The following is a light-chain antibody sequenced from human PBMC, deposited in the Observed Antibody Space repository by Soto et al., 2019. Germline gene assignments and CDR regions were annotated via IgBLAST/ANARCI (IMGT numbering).Light chain of an antibody. CDR3: QQQVKWPFT. Sequence: EIVMTQSPVTLSVSPGERATLSCRASQSVSSNVAWYQQQPGQSPRLLIYGASTRATGIPARLSVSGSGTEFTLTISSLQSEDFAVYCCQQQVKWPFTFGQGTKLDIK. CDR1: QSVSSN. J-gene: IGKJ2*01. CDR2: GAS. V-gene: IGKV3-15*01.